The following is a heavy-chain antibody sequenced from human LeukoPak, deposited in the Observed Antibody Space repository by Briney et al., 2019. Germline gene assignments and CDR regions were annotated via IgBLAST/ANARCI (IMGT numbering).Heavy chain of an antibody. V-gene: IGHV1-3*03. CDR3: ARDYYDSSGYYMGFDP. Sequence: GASVKVSCHASVYTFASYAMHWVRQAPGQRLEWMGWINAGNGNTKYSQEFQGRVTITRDTSASTAYMELSSLRSEDMAVYYCARDYYDSSGYYMGFDPWGQGTLVTVSS. J-gene: IGHJ5*02. D-gene: IGHD3-22*01. CDR2: INAGNGNT. CDR1: VYTFASYA.